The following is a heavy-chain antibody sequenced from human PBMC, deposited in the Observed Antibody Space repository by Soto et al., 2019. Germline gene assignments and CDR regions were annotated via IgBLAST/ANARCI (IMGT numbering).Heavy chain of an antibody. D-gene: IGHD1-26*01. J-gene: IGHJ6*02. CDR2: IYYSGST. CDR3: ATQSGRGYYYGMDV. CDR1: GGSISSYY. V-gene: IGHV4-59*12. Sequence: SETLSLSCTVSGGSISSYYWSWIRQPPGKGLEWIGYIYYSGSTNYNPSLKSRVTISVDTSKNQFSLKLSSVTAADTAVYYCATQSGRGYYYGMDVWGQGTTVTVSS.